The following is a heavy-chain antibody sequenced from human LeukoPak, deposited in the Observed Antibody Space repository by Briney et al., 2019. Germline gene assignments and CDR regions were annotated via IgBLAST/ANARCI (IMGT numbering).Heavy chain of an antibody. D-gene: IGHD3-10*01. CDR3: ARAPRGGSGIFDY. V-gene: IGHV1-18*04. J-gene: IGHJ4*02. CDR2: TSAYNGNT. CDR1: GYTFTGYY. Sequence: GASVKVSCKASGYTFTGYYMHWVRQAPGQGLEWMGWTSAYNGNTNYAQKLQGRVTMTTDTSTSTAYMELRSLRSDDTAVYYCARAPRGGSGIFDYWGQGTLVTVSS.